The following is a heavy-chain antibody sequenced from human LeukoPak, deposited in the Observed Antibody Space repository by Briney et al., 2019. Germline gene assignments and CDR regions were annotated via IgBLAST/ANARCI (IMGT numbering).Heavy chain of an antibody. CDR3: ATGRALPY. D-gene: IGHD1-26*01. Sequence: SQTLSLTCPISGDSVSSSTSAWNWIRQSPSRGLKWLGRTYYRSQWRYDYAAFVRSRITISPDASKNQFSLQLSSVTPEDTAVYYCATGRALPYWGQGTLVTVSS. V-gene: IGHV6-1*01. J-gene: IGHJ4*02. CDR1: GDSVSSSTSA. CDR2: TYYRSQWRY.